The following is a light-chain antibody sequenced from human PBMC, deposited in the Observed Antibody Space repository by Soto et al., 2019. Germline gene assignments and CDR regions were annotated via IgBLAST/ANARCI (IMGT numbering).Light chain of an antibody. CDR1: QSVRSN. Sequence: VMTQAPATLSVSPGEGFTLSCRASQSVRSNLAWYQQKTGQDPRLLIYEESTRATGVQDRFSGSGSGTEFTLTISSLQSEDFAVYDCQQHNVWPATFGQGTKVDI. CDR2: EES. J-gene: IGKJ1*01. CDR3: QQHNVWPAT. V-gene: IGKV3-15*01.